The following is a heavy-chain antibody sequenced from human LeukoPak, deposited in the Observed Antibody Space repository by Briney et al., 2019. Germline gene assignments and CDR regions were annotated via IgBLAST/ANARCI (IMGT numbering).Heavy chain of an antibody. CDR2: ISSSSSTI. Sequence: GGSLRLSCAASGFTFSSYSMNWVRQAPGKGLEWVSYISSSSSTIYYADSVKGRFTISRDNAKNSLYLQMNSLRAEDTAVYYCAREYYYDSSGYPEDAFDIWGQGTTVTVSS. J-gene: IGHJ3*02. V-gene: IGHV3-48*01. CDR3: AREYYYDSSGYPEDAFDI. CDR1: GFTFSSYS. D-gene: IGHD3-22*01.